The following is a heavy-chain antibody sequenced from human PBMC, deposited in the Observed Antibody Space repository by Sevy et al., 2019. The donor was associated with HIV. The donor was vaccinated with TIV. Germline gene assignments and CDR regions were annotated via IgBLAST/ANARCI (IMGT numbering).Heavy chain of an antibody. CDR3: ARGASSGWDYFDY. Sequence: VGSLRLSCAASGFTFSTYSMSWVRQAPGKGLEWVSYISGFNNYIYYADSLRGRFTISRDNAKNSLYLQMNNLRAEDTAVYYCARGASSGWDYFDYWGQGTLVTVSS. CDR1: GFTFSTYS. V-gene: IGHV3-21*01. D-gene: IGHD6-19*01. CDR2: ISGFNNYI. J-gene: IGHJ4*02.